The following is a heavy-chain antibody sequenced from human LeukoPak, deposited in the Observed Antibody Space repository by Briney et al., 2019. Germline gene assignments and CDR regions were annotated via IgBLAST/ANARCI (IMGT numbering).Heavy chain of an antibody. CDR1: GFTFSSYA. CDR3: ARAEVVPAAMSYYYYYYMDV. Sequence: GGSLRLSCAASGFTFSSYAMHWVRQAPGKGLEWVAVISYDGSNKYYADSVKGRFTISRDNSKNTLYLQMNSLRAEDTAVYYCARAEVVPAAMSYYYYYYMDVWGKGTTVTVSS. J-gene: IGHJ6*03. CDR2: ISYDGSNK. V-gene: IGHV3-30*04. D-gene: IGHD2-2*01.